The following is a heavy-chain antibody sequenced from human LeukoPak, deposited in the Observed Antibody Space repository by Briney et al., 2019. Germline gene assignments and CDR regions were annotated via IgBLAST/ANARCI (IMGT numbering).Heavy chain of an antibody. Sequence: PSQTLSLTCTVSGGSIISGDYYWSWIRQPPGKGLEWIAYMYYSGSTYYNPSLKSRVTMSADTSKNQLSLKLSSVTAADTAVYCARPYYYDSRIDPWGQGILVTVSS. CDR1: GGSIISGDYY. CDR3: ARPYYYDSRIDP. D-gene: IGHD3-22*01. CDR2: MYYSGST. V-gene: IGHV4-30-4*01. J-gene: IGHJ5*02.